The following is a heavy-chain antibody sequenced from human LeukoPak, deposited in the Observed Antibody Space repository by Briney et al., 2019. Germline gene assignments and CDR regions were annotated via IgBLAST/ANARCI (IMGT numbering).Heavy chain of an antibody. CDR3: ARDLREGNYGPLGEFDP. V-gene: IGHV1-69*13. J-gene: IGHJ5*02. CDR1: GGTFSSYA. CDR2: IIPIFGTA. D-gene: IGHD4-11*01. Sequence: GASVKVSCKASGGTFSSYAISWVRQAPGQGREWMGGIIPIFGTANYAQKFQGRVTITADESTSTAYMELSSLRSEDTAVYYCARDLREGNYGPLGEFDPWGQGTLVTVSS.